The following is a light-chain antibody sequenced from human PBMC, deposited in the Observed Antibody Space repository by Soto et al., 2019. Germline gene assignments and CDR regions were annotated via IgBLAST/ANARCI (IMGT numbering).Light chain of an antibody. CDR2: DAS. CDR1: QSVSYY. CDR3: QQYDKWPRT. Sequence: EIVLTQSPGTLSLSPGERATLSCRASQSVSYYLAWYQQKPGQAPRLLIYDASTRATGIPARFSGSGSGTEFTLTVSSLQSEDFAVYYCQQYDKWPRTFGQGTKVDIK. V-gene: IGKV3-15*01. J-gene: IGKJ1*01.